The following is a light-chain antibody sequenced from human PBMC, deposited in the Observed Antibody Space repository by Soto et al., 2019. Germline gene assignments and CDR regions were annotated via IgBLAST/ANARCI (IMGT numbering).Light chain of an antibody. CDR3: QQYYNIPFT. J-gene: IGKJ3*01. CDR2: WSS. Sequence: DIVMTQSPDSLALSLGERATINCKSSQSVLYSSNNKNGLGWYQQKPGQPPKLLICWSSTRESGVPDRFSGSGSGTDFTLTISSLQAEDVAVYYCQQYYNIPFTFGPGTKVDI. V-gene: IGKV4-1*01. CDR1: QSVLYSSNNKNG.